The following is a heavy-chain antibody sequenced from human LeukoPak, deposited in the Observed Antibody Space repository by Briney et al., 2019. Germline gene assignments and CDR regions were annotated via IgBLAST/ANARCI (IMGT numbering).Heavy chain of an antibody. V-gene: IGHV3-21*04. CDR3: AKGGPSGSYDY. CDR2: ITSSSSYI. D-gene: IGHD1-26*01. CDR1: GFTFTSYN. J-gene: IGHJ4*02. Sequence: GGSLRLSCAASGFTFTSYNMNWVRQAPGKGLEWVSSITSSSSYIYYADSVKGRFTISRDNSKNTLYLQMNSLRAEDTAVYYCAKGGPSGSYDYWGQGTLVTVSS.